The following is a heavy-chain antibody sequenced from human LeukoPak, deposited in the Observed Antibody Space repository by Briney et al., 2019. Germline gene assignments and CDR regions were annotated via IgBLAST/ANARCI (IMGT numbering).Heavy chain of an antibody. Sequence: SETLSLTCTVSGGSISSYYWSWIRQPPGKGLEWIGYIYYSGSTNYNPSLKSRVTISVDTSKNQFSLKLSSVTAADTAVYYCARGGITMVRGVIISDDAFDIWGQGTMVTVSS. V-gene: IGHV4-59*01. D-gene: IGHD3-10*01. J-gene: IGHJ3*02. CDR3: ARGGITMVRGVIISDDAFDI. CDR1: GGSISSYY. CDR2: IYYSGST.